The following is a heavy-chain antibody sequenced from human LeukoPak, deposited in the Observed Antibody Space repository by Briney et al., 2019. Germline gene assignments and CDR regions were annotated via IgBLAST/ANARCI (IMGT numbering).Heavy chain of an antibody. V-gene: IGHV3-21*01. CDR3: ARDPSTPYRKRGYSGYWFDP. Sequence: KAGGSLRLSCAASGFTFSSYSMNWVRQAPGKGLEWVSSISSSSSYIYYADSVKGRFTISRDNAKNSLYLQMNSLRTEDTAVYYCARDPSTPYRKRGYSGYWFDPWGQGTLVTVSS. J-gene: IGHJ5*02. CDR2: ISSSSSYI. D-gene: IGHD1-26*01. CDR1: GFTFSSYS.